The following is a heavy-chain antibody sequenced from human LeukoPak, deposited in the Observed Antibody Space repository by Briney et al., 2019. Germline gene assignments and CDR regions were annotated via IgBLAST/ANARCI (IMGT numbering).Heavy chain of an antibody. V-gene: IGHV3-23*01. Sequence: PGGSLSLSCVASGFTFTSDAMNWVRQAPGKGLEWVSSTVSRGTTQYADSVKGRFTVSRDTSKNTLYLQMNSLRADDTAVYYCAKCSTSAYTTGWCNWIDPWGQGTLVTVFS. CDR3: AKCSTSAYTTGWCNWIDP. D-gene: IGHD6-19*01. J-gene: IGHJ5*02. CDR1: GFTFTSDA. CDR2: TVSRGTT.